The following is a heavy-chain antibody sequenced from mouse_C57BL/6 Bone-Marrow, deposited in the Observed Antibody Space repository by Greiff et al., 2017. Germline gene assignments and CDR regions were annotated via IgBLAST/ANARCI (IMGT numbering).Heavy chain of an antibody. D-gene: IGHD1-1*01. CDR2: IHPNSGST. J-gene: IGHJ3*01. CDR1: GYTFTSYW. Sequence: QVHVKQPGAELVKPGASVKLSCKASGYTFTSYWMHWVKQRPGQGLEWIGMIHPNSGSTNYNEKFKSKATLTVDKSSSTAYMQLSSLTSEDSAVYYCARFTTVVAPRFAYWGQGTLVTVSA. CDR3: ARFTTVVAPRFAY. V-gene: IGHV1-64*01.